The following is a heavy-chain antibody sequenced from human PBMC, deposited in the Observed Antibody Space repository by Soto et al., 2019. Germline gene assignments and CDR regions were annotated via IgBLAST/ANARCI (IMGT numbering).Heavy chain of an antibody. Sequence: GGSLRLSCAASGFTFSSYGMHWVRQAPGKGLEWVAVISYDGSNKYYADSVKGRFTISRDNSKNTLYLQMNSLRAEDTVVYYCATLFCTSCLINMDVWGKGTTVTVSS. J-gene: IGHJ6*03. D-gene: IGHD2-2*01. V-gene: IGHV3-30*03. CDR2: ISYDGSNK. CDR1: GFTFSSYG. CDR3: ATLFCTSCLINMDV.